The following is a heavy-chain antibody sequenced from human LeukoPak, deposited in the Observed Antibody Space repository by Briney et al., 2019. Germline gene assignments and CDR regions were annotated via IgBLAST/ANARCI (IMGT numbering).Heavy chain of an antibody. CDR3: ARDACSSTICQAGGNWFDP. CDR1: GNTITSYY. Sequence: ASVKVSCKASGNTITSYYMHRVRQAPGQWLELMGTSNPSSGSRSYAQKFQGRVTMTRDTSTNIVYMELSSLRSEDTAVYFCARDACSSTICQAGGNWFDPWGQGTLVIVS. D-gene: IGHD2-2*01. V-gene: IGHV1-46*01. J-gene: IGHJ5*02. CDR2: SNPSSGSR.